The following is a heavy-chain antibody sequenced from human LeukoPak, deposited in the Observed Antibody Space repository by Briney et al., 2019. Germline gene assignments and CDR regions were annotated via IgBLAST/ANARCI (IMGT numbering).Heavy chain of an antibody. J-gene: IGHJ4*02. D-gene: IGHD3-3*01. Sequence: PSETLSLTCTVSGGSISSYYWSWIRQPPGKGLEWIGYIYYSGSTNYNPSLKSRVTISVDTSKNQFSLKLSSVTAADTAVYYCARVLRLHYDFWSGYFFDYWGQGTLVTVSS. CDR1: GGSISSYY. V-gene: IGHV4-59*01. CDR2: IYYSGST. CDR3: ARVLRLHYDFWSGYFFDY.